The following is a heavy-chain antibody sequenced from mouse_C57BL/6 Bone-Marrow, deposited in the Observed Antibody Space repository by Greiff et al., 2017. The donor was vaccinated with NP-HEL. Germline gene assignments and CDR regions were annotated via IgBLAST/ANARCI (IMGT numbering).Heavy chain of an antibody. CDR3: ARDLDYDGYYGFAY. CDR1: GFTFSSYA. Sequence: DVQLVESGGGLVKPGGSLKLSCAASGFTFSSYAMSWVRQTPEKRLEWVATISDGGSYTYYPDNVKGRFTISRDNAKNNLYLQMSHLKSEDTAMYYCARDLDYDGYYGFAYWGQGTLVTVSA. D-gene: IGHD2-3*01. J-gene: IGHJ3*01. V-gene: IGHV5-4*01. CDR2: ISDGGSYT.